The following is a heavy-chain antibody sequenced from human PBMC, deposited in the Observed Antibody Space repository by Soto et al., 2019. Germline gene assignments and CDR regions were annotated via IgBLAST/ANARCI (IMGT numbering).Heavy chain of an antibody. CDR3: ATRTIFGVVMGASDI. CDR1: GYSFTSYW. D-gene: IGHD3-3*01. J-gene: IGHJ3*02. CDR2: IYPGDSDT. Sequence: GESLKISCKGSGYSFTSYWIGWVRQMPGKGLEWMGIIYPGDSDTRYSPSFQGQVTISADKSISTAYLQWSSLKASDTAMYYCATRTIFGVVMGASDIWGQGTMVTVSS. V-gene: IGHV5-51*01.